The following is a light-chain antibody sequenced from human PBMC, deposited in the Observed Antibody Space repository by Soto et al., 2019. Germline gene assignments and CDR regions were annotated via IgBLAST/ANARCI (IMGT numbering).Light chain of an antibody. Sequence: EIVLTQSPGTLSLSPGERATLSCRASQGVSSSYLAWYQQKPGQPPRLLIYGASSRATGIPDRFSGSESGTDFTLTITRLEPEDFSVYYCQHYRTSFGGGTKVEIK. CDR3: QHYRTS. J-gene: IGKJ4*01. V-gene: IGKV3-20*01. CDR1: QGVSSSY. CDR2: GAS.